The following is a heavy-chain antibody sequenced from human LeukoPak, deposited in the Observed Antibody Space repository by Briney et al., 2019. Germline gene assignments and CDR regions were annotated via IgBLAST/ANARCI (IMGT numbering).Heavy chain of an antibody. CDR3: ARLWSGYDIDSDY. J-gene: IGHJ4*02. CDR1: GGSISSYY. CDR2: IYYSGST. D-gene: IGHD5-12*01. Sequence: SETLSLTCTVSGGSISSYYWSWIRQPPGKGLEWIGYIYYSGSTNYNPSLKSRVTISVDTSKNQFSLKLSSVTATDTAVYYCARLWSGYDIDSDYWGQGTLVTVSS. V-gene: IGHV4-59*08.